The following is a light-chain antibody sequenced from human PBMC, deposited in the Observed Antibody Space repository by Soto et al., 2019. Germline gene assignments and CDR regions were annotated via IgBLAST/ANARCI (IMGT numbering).Light chain of an antibody. Sequence: DIQMTQSPSTLSASVGDRVTITCRASQSVRIWLPWYQQKPGKAPKLLIHKASTLENGVPSRVSGSGSGTDFTLTNISLQADDFATFYWHQNYIYPVTFGGGTKMEIK. CDR1: QSVRIW. J-gene: IGKJ4*01. CDR3: HQNYIYPVT. CDR2: KAS. V-gene: IGKV1-5*03.